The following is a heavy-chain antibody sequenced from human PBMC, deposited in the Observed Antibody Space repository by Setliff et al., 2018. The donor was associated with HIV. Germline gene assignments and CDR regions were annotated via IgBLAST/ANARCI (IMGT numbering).Heavy chain of an antibody. CDR3: ARDATRGGDMDV. V-gene: IGHV3-7*01. D-gene: IGHD2-15*01. Sequence: ESLKISCGASGFTFRNYWMTWVRQAPGRGLECVANIKEDGSEKYYVDSVKGRFTISRDNAKDSLYLQMNNLRAEDTAVYYCARDATRGGDMDVWGKGITVTVSS. J-gene: IGHJ6*03. CDR1: GFTFRNYW. CDR2: IKEDGSEK.